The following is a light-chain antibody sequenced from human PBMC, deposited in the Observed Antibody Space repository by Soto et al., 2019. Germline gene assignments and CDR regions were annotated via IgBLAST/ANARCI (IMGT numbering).Light chain of an antibody. V-gene: IGKV1-39*01. Sequence: DIQMTQSPSSLSASVGXXXTITRRTSXSXSXYVNWYQQKPGKAPILLIYASSSLQSGVPSRFSGSGSGTDFTLTISSLEPEDFATYYCQQSYSTPTFGQGTKVEIK. CDR1: XSXSXY. CDR2: ASS. J-gene: IGKJ2*01. CDR3: QQSYSTPT.